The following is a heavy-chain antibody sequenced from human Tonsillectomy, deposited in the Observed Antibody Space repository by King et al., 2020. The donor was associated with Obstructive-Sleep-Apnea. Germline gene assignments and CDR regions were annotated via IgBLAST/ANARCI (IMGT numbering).Heavy chain of an antibody. CDR2: ISSNSTYI. Sequence: EVQLVESGGGLVKPGGSLRLSCAASGFTFSDFGMNWVRQAPGKGLEWVSSISSNSTYIYYADSVKGRFTISRDNAKNSLFLQMNSLRPEDTAVYYCARRGSFKNYFDSWGPGTLVTVSS. D-gene: IGHD3-10*01. J-gene: IGHJ4*02. CDR3: ARRGSFKNYFDS. CDR1: GFTFSDFG. V-gene: IGHV3-21*01.